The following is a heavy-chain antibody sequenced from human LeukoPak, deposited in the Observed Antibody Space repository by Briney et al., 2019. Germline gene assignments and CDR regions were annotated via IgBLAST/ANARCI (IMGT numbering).Heavy chain of an antibody. Sequence: ASVKVSCKASGYTFTGYYMHWVRQAPGQGLEWMGWINPNSDGTNYAQKFLGRVTMTRDTSISTAYMELSRLRSEDTAVYYCARDRLVREDYYYYGMDVWGQGTTVTVSS. D-gene: IGHD3-10*01. V-gene: IGHV1-2*02. J-gene: IGHJ6*02. CDR2: INPNSDGT. CDR1: GYTFTGYY. CDR3: ARDRLVREDYYYYGMDV.